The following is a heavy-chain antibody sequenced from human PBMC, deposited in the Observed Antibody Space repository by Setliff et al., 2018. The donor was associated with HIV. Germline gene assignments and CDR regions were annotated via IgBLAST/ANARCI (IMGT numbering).Heavy chain of an antibody. D-gene: IGHD3-9*01. V-gene: IGHV1-18*01. Sequence: ASVKVSCKASGYTLTSYGISWVRQAPGQGLEWMGWISAYNGNTNYAQKLQGRVTMTTDTSTSTAYMELRSLRSDDTAVYYCAREGEVLRYFDWFQYGMDVWGQGTTVTVSS. CDR1: GYTLTSYG. CDR3: AREGEVLRYFDWFQYGMDV. CDR2: ISAYNGNT. J-gene: IGHJ6*02.